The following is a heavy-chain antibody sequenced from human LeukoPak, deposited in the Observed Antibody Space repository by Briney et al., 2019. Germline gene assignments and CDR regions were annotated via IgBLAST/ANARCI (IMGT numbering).Heavy chain of an antibody. CDR3: TTGNWGPY. D-gene: IGHD7-27*01. CDR2: IKRKTDAGTT. J-gene: IGHJ4*02. CDR1: GFTFSDAW. Sequence: GGSLRLSCAASGFTFSDAWMNWVRQAPGKGLEWVGRIKRKTDAGTTDYAAPVKGRFTISRDDSKSTLYLQMNSLKTEDTAVYYCTTGNWGPYWGQGTLVTVSS. V-gene: IGHV3-15*07.